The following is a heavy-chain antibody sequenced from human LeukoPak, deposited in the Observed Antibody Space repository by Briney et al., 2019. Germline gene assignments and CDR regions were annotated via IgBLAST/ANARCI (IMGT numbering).Heavy chain of an antibody. V-gene: IGHV3-74*01. CDR1: GFTFSSSW. Sequence: GGSLRLSCAASGFTFSSSWMHWVRQAPGKGLVWVSRINSDGSSTSYADSVKGRFTIFRDNAKNSLYLQMNSLRAEDTALYYCARKPLLYYDSKFFDYWGQGTLVTVSS. CDR2: INSDGSST. J-gene: IGHJ4*02. D-gene: IGHD3-22*01. CDR3: ARKPLLYYDSKFFDY.